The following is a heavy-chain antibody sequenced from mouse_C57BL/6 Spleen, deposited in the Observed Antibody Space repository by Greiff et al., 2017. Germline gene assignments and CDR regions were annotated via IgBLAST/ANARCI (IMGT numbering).Heavy chain of an antibody. V-gene: IGHV1-81*01. CDR3: ARRSGDYRFGY. CDR2: LYPRSGTT. D-gene: IGHD2-4*01. J-gene: IGHJ2*01. CDR1: GYTFTSSG. Sequence: QVQLQQSGAELARPGASVKMSCKASGYTFTSSGISWVKQSTGQGLEWIGELYPRSGTTYYNEKFKGKATLTADQSSSTAYMALSRLTSEDSAGYCCARRSGDYRFGYRSQRTTLKVA.